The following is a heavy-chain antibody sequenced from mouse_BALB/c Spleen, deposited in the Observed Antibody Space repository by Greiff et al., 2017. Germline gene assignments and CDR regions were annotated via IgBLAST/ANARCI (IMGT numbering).Heavy chain of an antibody. CDR1: GYTFSSYW. Sequence: QVQLQQSGAELMKPGASVKISCKATGYTFSSYWIEWVKQRPGHGLEWIGEILPGSGSTNYNEKFKGKATFTADTSSNTAYMQLSSLTSEDSAVYYCARSYYDYDFYLDYWGQGTTLTVSS. CDR3: ARSYYDYDFYLDY. CDR2: ILPGSGST. D-gene: IGHD2-4*01. V-gene: IGHV1-9*01. J-gene: IGHJ2*01.